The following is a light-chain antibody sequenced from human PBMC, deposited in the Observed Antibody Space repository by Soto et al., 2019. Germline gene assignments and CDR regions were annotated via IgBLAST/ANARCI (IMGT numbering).Light chain of an antibody. CDR3: QQYNNWPVLT. CDR2: GAS. Sequence: ERVMMQSPATLSVSPGERATLSCRASQSVSSNLAWYQQKPGQAPRLLIYGASTRATGIPARFSGSGSGTEFTLTISSLQSEDFAVYYCQQYNNWPVLTFGGGTKVDIK. V-gene: IGKV3-15*01. CDR1: QSVSSN. J-gene: IGKJ4*01.